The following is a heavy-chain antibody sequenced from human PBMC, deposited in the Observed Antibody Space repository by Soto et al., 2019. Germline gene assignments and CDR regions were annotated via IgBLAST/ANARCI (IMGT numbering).Heavy chain of an antibody. CDR2: ISGGSGDST. CDR3: AKNQPSWATRAAFDY. V-gene: IGHV3-23*01. J-gene: IGHJ4*02. CDR1: GFTFSNYA. D-gene: IGHD2-2*01. Sequence: PGGSLRLSCAASGFTFSNYAMNWVRQAPGKGLEWVSGISGGSGDSTFYADSVKGRFTISRDNSKNKLHLQMNSLRTEDTAVYYCAKNQPSWATRAAFDYWGQGTLVTVSS.